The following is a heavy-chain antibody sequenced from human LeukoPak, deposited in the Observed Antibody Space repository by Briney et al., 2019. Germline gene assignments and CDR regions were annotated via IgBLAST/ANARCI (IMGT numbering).Heavy chain of an antibody. CDR2: ISYDGSNK. CDR1: GFTFSSYA. J-gene: IGHJ4*02. CDR3: AKDRHDFWSGYRNKQLDY. D-gene: IGHD3-3*01. V-gene: IGHV3-30*04. Sequence: PGRSLRLSCAASGFTFSSYAMHWVRQAPGKGLEWVAVISYDGSNKYYADSVKGRFTISRDNSKNTLYLQMNSLRAEDTAVYYCAKDRHDFWSGYRNKQLDYWGQGTLVTVSS.